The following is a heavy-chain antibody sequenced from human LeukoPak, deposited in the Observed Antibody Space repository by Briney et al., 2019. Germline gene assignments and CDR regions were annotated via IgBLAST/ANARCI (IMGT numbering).Heavy chain of an antibody. CDR1: GYSISSGCY. V-gene: IGHV4-38-2*02. CDR3: ARATIAVAGTN. CDR2: IYHSGST. J-gene: IGHJ4*02. Sequence: SETLSLTCTVSGYSISSGCYWGWIRPPPGKGLEWIGSIYHSGSTYYNPSLKSRVTISVDTSKNQFSLKLSSVTAADTAVYYCARATIAVAGTNWGQGTLVTVSS. D-gene: IGHD6-19*01.